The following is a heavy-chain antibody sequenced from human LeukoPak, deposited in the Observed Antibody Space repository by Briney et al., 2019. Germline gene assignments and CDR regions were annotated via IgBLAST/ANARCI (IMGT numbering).Heavy chain of an antibody. V-gene: IGHV3-15*01. CDR1: GFTFNDAW. D-gene: IGHD5-12*01. CDR3: TSHEYSASGIDY. Sequence: PGGSLRLSCAASGFTFNDAWMSWVRQAPGKGLEWVGRITSKIDGGTTDYAAPVKGRFTISRDDSKNMLYLQMNSLKTEDTAVYYCTSHEYSASGIDYWGQGTLVTVSS. CDR2: ITSKIDGGTT. J-gene: IGHJ4*02.